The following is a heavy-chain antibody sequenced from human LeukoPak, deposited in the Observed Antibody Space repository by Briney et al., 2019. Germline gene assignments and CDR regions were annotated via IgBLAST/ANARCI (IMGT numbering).Heavy chain of an antibody. Sequence: SQTLSLTCTVSGGSISSGVYYWSWIRQHPGKGLEWIGYIYYSGSTYYNPSLKSRVTISVDTSKNQFSLKLSSVTAADTAVYYCARAPAVYGDYAAFDIWGQGTMVTVSS. CDR1: GGSISSGVYY. J-gene: IGHJ3*02. V-gene: IGHV4-31*03. CDR3: ARAPAVYGDYAAFDI. CDR2: IYYSGST. D-gene: IGHD4-17*01.